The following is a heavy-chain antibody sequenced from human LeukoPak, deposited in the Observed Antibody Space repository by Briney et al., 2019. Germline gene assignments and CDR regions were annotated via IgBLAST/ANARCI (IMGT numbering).Heavy chain of an antibody. Sequence: PGRSLRLSCAASGFTFDDYAMHWVRQAPGKGLEWVSGISWNSGSIGYADSVKGRFTISRDNAKNSLYLQMNSLRAEDTALYYCAKSNYYGSGSLGYWGQGTLVTVSS. CDR2: ISWNSGSI. V-gene: IGHV3-9*01. CDR3: AKSNYYGSGSLGY. CDR1: GFTFDDYA. D-gene: IGHD3-10*01. J-gene: IGHJ4*02.